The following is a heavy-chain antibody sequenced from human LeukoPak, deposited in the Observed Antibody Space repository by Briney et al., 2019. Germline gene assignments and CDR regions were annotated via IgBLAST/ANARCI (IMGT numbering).Heavy chain of an antibody. CDR3: ARDRDYDSSGYFYYYYYMDV. Sequence: GGSLRLSCAASGFTFSSYSMNWVRQAPGKGLEWVSSISSSSSYIYYADSVKGRFTISRDNAKNSLYLQMNSLRAEDTAVYYCARDRDYDSSGYFYYYYYMDVWGKGTTVTVSS. CDR2: ISSSSSYI. D-gene: IGHD3-22*01. J-gene: IGHJ6*03. V-gene: IGHV3-21*01. CDR1: GFTFSSYS.